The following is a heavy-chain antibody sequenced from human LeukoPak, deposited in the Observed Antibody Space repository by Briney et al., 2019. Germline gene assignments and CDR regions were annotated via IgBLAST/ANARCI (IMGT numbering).Heavy chain of an antibody. CDR1: GGSISSGDYY. CDR3: ARGPHCSGGSCYSPYYYYYMDV. V-gene: IGHV4-30-4*08. J-gene: IGHJ6*03. D-gene: IGHD2-15*01. Sequence: PSQTLSLTCTVSGGSISSGDYYWSWIRQPPEKGLEWIGYIYYSGSTYYNPSLKSRVTISVDTSKNQFSLKLSSVTAADTAVYYCARGPHCSGGSCYSPYYYYYMDVWGKGTTVTVSS. CDR2: IYYSGST.